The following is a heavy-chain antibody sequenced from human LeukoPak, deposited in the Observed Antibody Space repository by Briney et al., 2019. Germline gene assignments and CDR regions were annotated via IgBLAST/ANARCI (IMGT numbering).Heavy chain of an antibody. CDR3: ATAFGSGRTSAYFDY. CDR1: GYTLTELS. Sequence: ASVKVSCKVSGYTLTELSMHWVRQAPGKGLEWMGGFDPEDGETIYAQKFQGRVTMTEDTSTDTAYKELSSLRSEDTAVYYCATAFGSGRTSAYFDYWGQGTLVTVSS. V-gene: IGHV1-24*01. D-gene: IGHD3-10*01. CDR2: FDPEDGET. J-gene: IGHJ4*02.